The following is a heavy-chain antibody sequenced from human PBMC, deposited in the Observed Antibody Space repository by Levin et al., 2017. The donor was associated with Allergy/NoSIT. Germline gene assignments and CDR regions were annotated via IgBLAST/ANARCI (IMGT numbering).Heavy chain of an antibody. J-gene: IGHJ4*02. CDR3: SRREYSNGWYGGRDYLDH. Sequence: GGSLRLSCSASGFIFGDYALNWFRQAPGKGLEWVGFIKTKAYGGATEYAASVQGRFTISRDDSKSIAYLQMNSLKTEDTALYYCSRREYSNGWYGGRDYLDHWGQGTLVTVSS. V-gene: IGHV3-49*03. CDR2: IKTKAYGGAT. CDR1: GFIFGDYA. D-gene: IGHD6-19*01.